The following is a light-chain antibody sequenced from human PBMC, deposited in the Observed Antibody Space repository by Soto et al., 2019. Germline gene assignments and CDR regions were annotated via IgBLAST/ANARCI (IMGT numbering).Light chain of an antibody. Sequence: DIQMTQSPSSLSASVGDRVTITCQASQDISNYLNWYQQKPGKAPKLLIYDASNLETGVPSRFSGSGSGTDFTFTISSLQPEDLETYYCQQYDNLPLTLGGGTNVDIK. CDR2: DAS. CDR1: QDISNY. CDR3: QQYDNLPLT. J-gene: IGKJ4*01. V-gene: IGKV1-33*01.